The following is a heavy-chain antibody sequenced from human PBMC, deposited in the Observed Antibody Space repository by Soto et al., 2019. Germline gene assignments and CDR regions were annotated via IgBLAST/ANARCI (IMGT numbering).Heavy chain of an antibody. D-gene: IGHD2-15*01. J-gene: IGHJ6*02. Sequence: GGSLRLSCAASGFTFSNYAMTWVRQAPGKGLEWVSTISGSAGSTYYADSVKGRFTISRDNSQNTLYLQMNSLRAEDTAVYYCARGVAATLFSYANYGMDVWGQGTTVTVSS. CDR1: GFTFSNYA. V-gene: IGHV3-23*01. CDR2: ISGSAGST. CDR3: ARGVAATLFSYANYGMDV.